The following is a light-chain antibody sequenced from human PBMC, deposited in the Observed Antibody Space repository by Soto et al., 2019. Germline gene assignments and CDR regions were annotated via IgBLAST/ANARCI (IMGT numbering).Light chain of an antibody. CDR2: DVS. J-gene: IGLJ1*01. Sequence: QSALTQPRSVSGSPGQSVTISCTGTSNDVGGYNYVSWYQQHPGKAPKVMIYDVSERPSGVPDRFSGSKSGNTASLTISGLQAEDEADYYCCSYAGSPRYVFGTGTKLTVL. V-gene: IGLV2-11*01. CDR3: CSYAGSPRYV. CDR1: SNDVGGYNY.